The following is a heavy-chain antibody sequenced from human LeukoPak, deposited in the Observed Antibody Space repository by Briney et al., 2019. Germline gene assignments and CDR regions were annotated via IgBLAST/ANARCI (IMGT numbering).Heavy chain of an antibody. CDR2: ISGSGGST. Sequence: GGSLRLSCAASGFTFSSYAMSWVRQAPGKGLEWVSAISGSGGSTYYADSVKGRFTISRDNSKNTLYLQMNSLRAEDTAVYYCARGPECCGLSYFDYWGQGTLVTVSS. D-gene: IGHD3-3*01. CDR3: ARGPECCGLSYFDY. J-gene: IGHJ4*02. V-gene: IGHV3-23*01. CDR1: GFTFSSYA.